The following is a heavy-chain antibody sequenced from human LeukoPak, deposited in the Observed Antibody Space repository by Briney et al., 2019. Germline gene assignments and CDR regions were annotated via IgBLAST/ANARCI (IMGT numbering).Heavy chain of an antibody. J-gene: IGHJ6*02. Sequence: GGSLRLSCAASGFTVSSNYMSWVRQAPGKGLEWVSDIYSGCNTYDADSVKGRFTISRDNSKNALYLQMNSLRAEDTAVYYCASNPVRASGSYPIRYFDWYYYYYGMDVWGQGTTVTVSS. CDR3: ASNPVRASGSYPIRYFDWYYYYYGMDV. V-gene: IGHV3-66*01. CDR2: IYSGCNT. D-gene: IGHD3-9*01. CDR1: GFTVSSNY.